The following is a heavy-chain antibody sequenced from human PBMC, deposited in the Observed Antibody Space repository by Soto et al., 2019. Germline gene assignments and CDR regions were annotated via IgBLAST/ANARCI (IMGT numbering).Heavy chain of an antibody. CDR2: ISVSGGST. CDR1: GFTFSSYA. V-gene: IGHV3-23*01. D-gene: IGHD5-18*01. J-gene: IGHJ4*03. Sequence: GGSLRLSCAASGFTFSSYAMSWVRQSPGKGLEWVSAISVSGGSTYYADSVKGRFTISRDNSKNTLYLQMNSLRAEDTAVYYCAKYVDTAMGSGGYFDYWAQGTLVTVSS. CDR3: AKYVDTAMGSGGYFDY.